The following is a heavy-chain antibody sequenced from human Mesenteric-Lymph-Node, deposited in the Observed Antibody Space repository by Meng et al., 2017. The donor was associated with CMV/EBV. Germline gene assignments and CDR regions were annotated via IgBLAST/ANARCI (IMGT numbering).Heavy chain of an antibody. Sequence: TCSGCSRSTSGVGVGGIRQPPGKALEWLAVIYWDDDKRYSPYLKSRLTITKDTSKNQVVLIMTNLDPVDTATYYCALSGSGSYYNANYWGQGTLVTVSS. CDR1: GCSRSTSGVG. CDR2: IYWDDDK. D-gene: IGHD3-10*01. V-gene: IGHV2-5*02. J-gene: IGHJ4*02. CDR3: ALSGSGSYYNANY.